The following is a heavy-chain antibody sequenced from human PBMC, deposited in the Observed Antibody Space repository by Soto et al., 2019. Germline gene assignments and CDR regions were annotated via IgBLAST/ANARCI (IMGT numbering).Heavy chain of an antibody. Sequence: GESLKISCKGSGYLFSSHWIGWVRQMPGKGLEWMGSIFPGDSDTRYSPSFQGQVTISADKSINTAYLQWSSLKASDTAMYYCARRPLRVSITGTFFDYWGQGTQVTVSS. J-gene: IGHJ4*02. CDR1: GYLFSSHW. CDR2: IFPGDSDT. CDR3: ARRPLRVSITGTFFDY. D-gene: IGHD1-20*01. V-gene: IGHV5-51*01.